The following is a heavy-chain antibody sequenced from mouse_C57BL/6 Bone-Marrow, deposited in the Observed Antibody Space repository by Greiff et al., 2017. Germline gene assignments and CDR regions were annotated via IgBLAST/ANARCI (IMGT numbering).Heavy chain of an antibody. CDR1: GFTFTDYY. J-gene: IGHJ3*01. Sequence: EVQVVESGGGLVQPGGSLSLSCAASGFTFTDYYMSWVRQPPGKALEWLGFIRNKANGYTTEYSASVKGRFTISRDNSQSILYLQMNALRAEDSATYYCARFGMGSYYVFAYWGQGTLVTVSA. CDR2: IRNKANGYTT. V-gene: IGHV7-3*01. CDR3: ARFGMGSYYVFAY. D-gene: IGHD1-1*01.